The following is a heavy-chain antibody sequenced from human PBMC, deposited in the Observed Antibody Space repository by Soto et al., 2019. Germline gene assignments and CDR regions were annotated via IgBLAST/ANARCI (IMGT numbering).Heavy chain of an antibody. D-gene: IGHD5-18*01. Sequence: GSLRLSCAASGFTFSSYWMHWVRQAPGKGLVWVSRINPDGSATNYADSVKGRLTISRDNAKNTLYLQMNSLRAEGTAVFYCGRGGSDSPMAPGYWGQGTLVTVSS. CDR1: GFTFSSYW. CDR3: GRGGSDSPMAPGY. CDR2: INPDGSAT. J-gene: IGHJ4*02. V-gene: IGHV3-74*01.